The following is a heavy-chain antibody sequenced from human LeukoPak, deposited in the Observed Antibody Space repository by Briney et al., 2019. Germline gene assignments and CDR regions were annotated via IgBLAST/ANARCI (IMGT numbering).Heavy chain of an antibody. CDR1: GFTFSTYA. CDR3: ALGKNFGYHYFDF. V-gene: IGHV3-30*04. J-gene: IGHJ4*02. D-gene: IGHD2-2*03. Sequence: GGSLRLSCAASGFTFSTYAMHWVRQAPGKGLEWVAVISYDVTNKYYADSVKGRFTISRDNSKNTLYLQMNSLRAEDTAVYYCALGKNFGYHYFDFWGQGALVTVSS. CDR2: ISYDVTNK.